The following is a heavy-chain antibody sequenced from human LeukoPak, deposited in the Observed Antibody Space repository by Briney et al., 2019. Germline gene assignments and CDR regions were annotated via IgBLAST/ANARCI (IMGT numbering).Heavy chain of an antibody. D-gene: IGHD2-15*01. Sequence: SETLSLTCTVSGGSVGSGSYYWSWIRQPPGTGLEWIGYIYYSGSTNYNPSLKSRATISVDTSKNQFSLKLSSVTAADTAVYYCARDLVPGYCSGGSCYPGDAFDIWGQGTMVTVSS. CDR2: IYYSGST. CDR3: ARDLVPGYCSGGSCYPGDAFDI. J-gene: IGHJ3*02. CDR1: GGSVGSGSYY. V-gene: IGHV4-61*01.